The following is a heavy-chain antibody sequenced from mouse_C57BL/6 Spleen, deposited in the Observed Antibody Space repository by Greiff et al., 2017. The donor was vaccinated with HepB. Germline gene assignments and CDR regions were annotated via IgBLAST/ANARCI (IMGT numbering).Heavy chain of an antibody. D-gene: IGHD1-1*01. CDR2: IYPGSGNT. V-gene: IGHV1-76*01. Sequence: QVHVKQSGAELVRPGASVKLSCKASGYTFTDYYINWVKQRPGQGLEWIARIYPGSGNTYYNEKFKGKATLTAEKSSSTAYMQLSSLTSEDSAVYFCARVNYGSSSYWYFDVWGTGTTVTVSS. CDR1: GYTFTDYY. J-gene: IGHJ1*03. CDR3: ARVNYGSSSYWYFDV.